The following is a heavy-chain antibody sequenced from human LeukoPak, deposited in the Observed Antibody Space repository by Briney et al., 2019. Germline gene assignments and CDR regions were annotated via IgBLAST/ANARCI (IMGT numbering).Heavy chain of an antibody. V-gene: IGHV4-34*01. J-gene: IGHJ4*01. CDR3: ARGFGGNSFDY. CDR1: GGSFSGYY. D-gene: IGHD4-23*01. CDR2: INHSGST. Sequence: PSETLSLTCAVYGGSFSGYYWSWIRQPPGKGLEWIGEINHSGSTNYNPSLESRVSVSVDSSKNQFSLMLSSVTAADTAVYYCARGFGGNSFDYWGHGTLVTVSS.